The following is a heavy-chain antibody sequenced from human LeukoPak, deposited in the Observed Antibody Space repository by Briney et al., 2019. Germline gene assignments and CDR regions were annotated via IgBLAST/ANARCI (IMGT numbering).Heavy chain of an antibody. D-gene: IGHD3-10*01. CDR3: AKDQLWFGELLAFFDY. CDR1: GFNVISNY. J-gene: IGHJ4*02. CDR2: IYSGGST. Sequence: GGSLRLSCAASGFNVISNYMSWVRQPPGKGLEWVSIIYSGGSTYYADSVKGRFTISRDNSKNTLYLQMNSLRAEDTAVYYCAKDQLWFGELLAFFDYWGQGTLVTVSS. V-gene: IGHV3-53*01.